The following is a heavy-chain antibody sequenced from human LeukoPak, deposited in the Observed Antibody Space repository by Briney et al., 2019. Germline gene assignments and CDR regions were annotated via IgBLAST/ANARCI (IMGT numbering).Heavy chain of an antibody. CDR1: GFTFRNYA. CDR2: ISSDGRA. V-gene: IGHV3-23*01. D-gene: IGHD2-21*01. CDR3: AKEAAVIAIPYFGY. Sequence: GGSLRLSCAASGFTFRNYAMSWVRQAPGKGLEWVSGISSDGRAFYADSVKGRFTISRDNSKNTLYLQMNSLRAEDAAVYYCAKEAAVIAIPYFGYWGQGTLVTVSS. J-gene: IGHJ4*02.